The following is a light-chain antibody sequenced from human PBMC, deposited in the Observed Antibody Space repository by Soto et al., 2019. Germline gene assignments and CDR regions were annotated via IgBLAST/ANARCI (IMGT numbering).Light chain of an antibody. V-gene: IGKV3-11*01. J-gene: IGKJ5*01. CDR3: QQRSNWPPTT. CDR2: GAS. Sequence: EVVIRRSPATLSVSPGEGATLSCMASQGIGDTLAWYQHKPGQAPRLLIYGASNRATGIPARFSGSGSGTDFTLTISSLEPEDFAVYYCQQRSNWPPTTFGQGTRLEI. CDR1: QGIGDT.